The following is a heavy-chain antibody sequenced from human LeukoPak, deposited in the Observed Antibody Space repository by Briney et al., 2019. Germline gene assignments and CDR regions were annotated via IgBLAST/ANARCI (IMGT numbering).Heavy chain of an antibody. D-gene: IGHD6-19*01. CDR1: GYTFTSYD. Sequence: ASVKVSCKASGYTFTSYDINWVRQAPGQGLEWMGWINPNSGGTNYAQKFQGRVTMTRDTSISTAYMELSRLRSDDTAVYYCATLGRRGQWLVLNYWGQGTLVTVSS. V-gene: IGHV1-2*02. CDR2: INPNSGGT. J-gene: IGHJ4*02. CDR3: ATLGRRGQWLVLNY.